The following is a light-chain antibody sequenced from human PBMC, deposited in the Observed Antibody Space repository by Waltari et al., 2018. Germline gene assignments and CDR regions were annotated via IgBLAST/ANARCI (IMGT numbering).Light chain of an antibody. CDR3: NSRDNSGDHVI. J-gene: IGLJ2*01. CDR2: TKN. CDR1: SLRTYY. Sequence: SSELTQDPAVSVALGQTVRITCQGDSLRTYYAGWYQQKPGRAPVLVISTKNKRPSGISDRFSGSSSGDTASLTITGAQAEDESVYYCNSRDNSGDHVIFGGGTKLTVL. V-gene: IGLV3-19*01.